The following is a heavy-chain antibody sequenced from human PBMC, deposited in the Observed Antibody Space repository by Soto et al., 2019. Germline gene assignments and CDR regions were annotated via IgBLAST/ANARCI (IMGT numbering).Heavy chain of an antibody. V-gene: IGHV1-69*15. CDR2: VIPIFDTS. D-gene: IGHD1-26*01. CDR1: GGIFSNYA. J-gene: IGHJ4*02. CDR3: ATSHSRGSGSYELDY. Sequence: QVQLVQSGAGVKKPGASVKVPCKASGGIFSNYAISWVRQAPGQGLEWMGMVIPIFDTSNYAQKFQGRVTITADESTSKAYMELSGLRSENTAVYYSATSHSRGSGSYELDYWGQGTLVTVSS.